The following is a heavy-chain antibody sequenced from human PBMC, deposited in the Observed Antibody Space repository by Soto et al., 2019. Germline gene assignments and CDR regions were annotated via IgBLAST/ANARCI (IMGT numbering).Heavy chain of an antibody. V-gene: IGHV3-21*01. CDR2: ISSRSSYI. Sequence: EVQLVESGGGLVKPGGSLRLSCAASGFTFSSYSMNWVRQAPGKGLEWVSSISSRSSYIYYADSVKGRFTISRDNAKNSLYLQMNSLRAEDTAVYYCARDGYNFDAFDIWGQGTMVTVSS. CDR1: GFTFSSYS. J-gene: IGHJ3*02. CDR3: ARDGYNFDAFDI. D-gene: IGHD5-12*01.